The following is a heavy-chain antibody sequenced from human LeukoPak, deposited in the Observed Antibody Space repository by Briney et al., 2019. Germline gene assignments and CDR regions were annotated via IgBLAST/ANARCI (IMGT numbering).Heavy chain of an antibody. D-gene: IGHD5-12*01. CDR1: GDSVSSNSAA. CDR2: TYYGSKWYN. J-gene: IGHJ5*02. Sequence: SQTLSLTSAISGDSVSSNSAAWNWIRQSPSRGLEWLGRTYYGSKWYNDYAVSVKSRITINPDTSKNQFSLQLNSVTPEDTAVYYCARDKDSPFEWLRSPPRWFDPWGQGTLVTVSS. CDR3: ARDKDSPFEWLRSPPRWFDP. V-gene: IGHV6-1*01.